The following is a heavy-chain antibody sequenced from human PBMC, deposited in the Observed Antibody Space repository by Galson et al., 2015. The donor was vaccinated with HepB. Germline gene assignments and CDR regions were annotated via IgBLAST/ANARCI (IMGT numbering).Heavy chain of an antibody. CDR3: TTSRDILTGYYINAFDI. J-gene: IGHJ3*02. CDR2: IKSKTDGGTT. D-gene: IGHD3-9*01. V-gene: IGHV3-15*07. Sequence: SLRLSCAASGFTFSNAWMNWVRQAPGKGLEWVGRIKSKTDGGTTDYAAPVKGRFTISRDDSKNTLYLQMNSLKTEDTAVYYCTTSRDILTGYYINAFDIWGQGTMVTVSS. CDR1: GFTFSNAW.